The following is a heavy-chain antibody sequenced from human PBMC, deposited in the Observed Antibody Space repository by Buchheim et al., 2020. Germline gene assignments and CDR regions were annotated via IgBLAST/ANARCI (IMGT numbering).Heavy chain of an antibody. CDR3: ARGLAAAAANNWFDP. CDR1: GYSFSNYW. CDR2: IYPGDSDV. J-gene: IGHJ5*02. D-gene: IGHD6-13*01. Sequence: EMQLVQSGAEVKKPGESLKISCKGSGYSFSNYWIGWVRQMPGKGLESMGVIYPGDSDVRYSPSFQGQVTISADKSISTAYPQWSSLKASDTAIYYCARGLAAAAANNWFDPWGQGTL. V-gene: IGHV5-51*01.